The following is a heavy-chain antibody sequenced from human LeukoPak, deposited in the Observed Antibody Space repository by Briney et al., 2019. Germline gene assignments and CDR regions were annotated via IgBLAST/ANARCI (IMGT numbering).Heavy chain of an antibody. J-gene: IGHJ4*02. CDR3: ARDNWGSHTDPAAGFDY. V-gene: IGHV3-21*04. Sequence: PGGSLRLSCAASGFTFSSYSMNWVRQAPGKGLEWVSSISSSSSYIYYADSVKGRFTISRDNAKNSLYLQMNSLRSEDTAVYYCARDNWGSHTDPAAGFDYWGQGTLVTVSS. D-gene: IGHD6-13*01. CDR1: GFTFSSYS. CDR2: ISSSSSYI.